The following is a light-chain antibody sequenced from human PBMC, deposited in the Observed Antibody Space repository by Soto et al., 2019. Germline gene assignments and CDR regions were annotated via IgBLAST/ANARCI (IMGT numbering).Light chain of an antibody. V-gene: IGKV3-20*01. CDR1: QSVSSSF. Sequence: EIVVTQSPDTLSLSPGERATLSCRASQSVSSSFLAWYHQKPGQAPRLLIYRASSRATGIPDRFTGSGSGTDFTLTISRLEPEDFAVYYCQQYESSPLTFGGGTKVEIK. CDR3: QQYESSPLT. J-gene: IGKJ4*01. CDR2: RAS.